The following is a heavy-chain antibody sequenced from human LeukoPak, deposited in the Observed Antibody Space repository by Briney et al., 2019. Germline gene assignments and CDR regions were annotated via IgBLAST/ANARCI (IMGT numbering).Heavy chain of an antibody. J-gene: IGHJ4*02. Sequence: GGSLRLSCAASGFTFSDYYMSWFRQAPGKGLEWLSYISGDNGSIYYADSVRGRFNISRDNAKNSLYLQVNSLRGEATAVYYCVRAYSRGYSDDFDYWGQGTLVTVSS. CDR2: ISGDNGSI. V-gene: IGHV3-11*01. D-gene: IGHD6-25*01. CDR1: GFTFSDYY. CDR3: VRAYSRGYSDDFDY.